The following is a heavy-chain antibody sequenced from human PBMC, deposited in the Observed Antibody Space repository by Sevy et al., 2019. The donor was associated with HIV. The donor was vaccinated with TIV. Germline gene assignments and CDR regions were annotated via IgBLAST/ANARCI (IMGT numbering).Heavy chain of an antibody. V-gene: IGHV4-38-2*01. CDR2: IYHSGST. Sequence: SETLSLTCAVSGYSISSGYHWGWIRQPPGKGLEWIGSIYHSGSTYYNPSLKSRVTISVDTSKNQFSLKLSSVTAADTAVYYCARHRGDYYFMDVWGKWTTVTVSS. CDR1: GYSISSGYH. CDR3: ARHRGDYYFMDV. D-gene: IGHD2-21*01. J-gene: IGHJ6*03.